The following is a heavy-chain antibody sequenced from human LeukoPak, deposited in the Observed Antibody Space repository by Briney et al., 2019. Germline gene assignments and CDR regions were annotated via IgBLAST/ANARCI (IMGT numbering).Heavy chain of an antibody. CDR1: GSTFSTYW. J-gene: IGHJ4*02. Sequence: QPGGSLKLSVAASGSTFSTYWISWVRQAPGKGLEWVANIKQDGSEKYYVDSVKGRFTISRDNTKNSLYPQMNSVRVEDTAVYYCHSGYYRHYFDYWGQGTLVTVSS. CDR3: HSGYYRHYFDY. V-gene: IGHV3-7*01. CDR2: IKQDGSEK. D-gene: IGHD3-3*01.